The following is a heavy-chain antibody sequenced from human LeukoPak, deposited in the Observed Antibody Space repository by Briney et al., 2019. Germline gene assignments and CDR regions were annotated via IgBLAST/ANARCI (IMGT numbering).Heavy chain of an antibody. Sequence: SETLSLTCTVSGGSISYGGYYWTWIRQHPGKGLEWIGYMHYSEDTHYNPSLKIRVTISVDTSKNHFSLKLSSVTAADTDMYYCARRVPDDSAPGIAFDIWGQGTMVTVSS. J-gene: IGHJ3*02. CDR3: ARRVPDDSAPGIAFDI. CDR2: MHYSEDT. CDR1: GGSISYGGYY. D-gene: IGHD3-22*01. V-gene: IGHV4-31*03.